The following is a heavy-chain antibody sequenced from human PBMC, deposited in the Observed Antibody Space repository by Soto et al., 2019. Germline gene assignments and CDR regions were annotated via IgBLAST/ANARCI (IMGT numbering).Heavy chain of an antibody. CDR3: AREGLYYYDSSGYFGFWYYFDY. J-gene: IGHJ4*02. CDR2: IYTSGST. Sequence: LSLTCTVSGGSISSYYWSWIRQPAGKGLEWIGRIYTSGSTNYNPSLKSRVTMSVDTSKNQFSLKLSSVTAADTAVYYCAREGLYYYDSSGYFGFWYYFDYWGQGTLVTVSS. V-gene: IGHV4-4*07. D-gene: IGHD3-22*01. CDR1: GGSISSYY.